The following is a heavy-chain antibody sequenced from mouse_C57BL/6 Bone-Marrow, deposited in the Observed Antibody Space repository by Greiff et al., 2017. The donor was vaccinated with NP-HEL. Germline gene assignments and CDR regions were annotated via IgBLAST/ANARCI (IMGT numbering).Heavy chain of an antibody. J-gene: IGHJ4*01. D-gene: IGHD1-1*01. V-gene: IGHV6-3*01. Sequence: DVMLVESGGGLVQPGGSMKLSCVASGFTFSNYWMNWVRQSPEKGLEWVAQIRLKSDNYATHYAESVKGRFTISRDDSKSSVYLQMNNLRAEDTGIYYCTGKKLRAMDYWGQGTSVTVSS. CDR3: TGKKLRAMDY. CDR2: IRLKSDNYAT. CDR1: GFTFSNYW.